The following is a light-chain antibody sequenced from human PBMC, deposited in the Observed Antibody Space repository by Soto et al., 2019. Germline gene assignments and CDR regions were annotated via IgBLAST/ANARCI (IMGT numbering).Light chain of an antibody. V-gene: IGKV1-39*01. Sequence: DIQMTQSPSSLSASVGDRVTITCRSSQSISSYLNWYQQKPGKAPKLLIYAASSLQSGVPSRFSGSGSGTDFTLPISSLPPEDCATYYCQQSYRPPPTFGPGTKVDIK. CDR2: AAS. J-gene: IGKJ3*01. CDR1: QSISSY. CDR3: QQSYRPPPT.